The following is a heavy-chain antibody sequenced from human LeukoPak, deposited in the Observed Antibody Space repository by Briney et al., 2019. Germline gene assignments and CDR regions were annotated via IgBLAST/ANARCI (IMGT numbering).Heavy chain of an antibody. J-gene: IGHJ6*03. V-gene: IGHV3-21*01. CDR2: ISSSSSYI. CDR3: ARDRSSGWYGGNYYYYYYMDV. Sequence: PGGSLRLSCAASGFTFSSYSMNWVRQAPGKGLEWVSSISSSSSYIYYADSVKGRFTISRDNAKNSLYLQMNSLRAEDTAVYYCARDRSSGWYGGNYYYYYYMDVWGKGTTVTVSS. CDR1: GFTFSSYS. D-gene: IGHD6-19*01.